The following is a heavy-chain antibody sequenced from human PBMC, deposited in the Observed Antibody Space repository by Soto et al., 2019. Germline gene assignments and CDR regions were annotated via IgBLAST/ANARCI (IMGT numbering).Heavy chain of an antibody. J-gene: IGHJ4*02. V-gene: IGHV3-33*01. CDR3: ARAGCSGGSCYYFDY. CDR2: IWYDGSNK. D-gene: IGHD2-15*01. CDR1: GFTFSSYG. Sequence: PGGSLRLSCAASGFTFSSYGMHWVRQAPGKGLEWVAVIWYDGSNKYYADSVKGRFTISRDNSKNKLYQQMKSLRAEDTAVYYCARAGCSGGSCYYFDYWGQGTLVTVSS.